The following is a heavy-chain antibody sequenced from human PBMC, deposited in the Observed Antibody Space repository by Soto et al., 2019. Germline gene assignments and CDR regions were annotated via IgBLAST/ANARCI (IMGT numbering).Heavy chain of an antibody. D-gene: IGHD3-16*01. V-gene: IGHV3-23*01. CDR3: ANHDRMGMTTLHYYYMDV. Sequence: PGGSLRLSCAASGFTFSTYAMSWVRQAPGKGLEWVSSITGSGGNTYYADSVKGRFAISRDNSKNTLYLQITGLRAEDTAVYYCANHDRMGMTTLHYYYMDVWGKGTTVTVSS. CDR2: ITGSGGNT. J-gene: IGHJ6*03. CDR1: GFTFSTYA.